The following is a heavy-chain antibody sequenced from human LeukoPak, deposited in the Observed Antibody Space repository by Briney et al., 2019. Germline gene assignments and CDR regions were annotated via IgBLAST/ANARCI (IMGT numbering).Heavy chain of an antibody. CDR3: ARISIVDSDFDY. CDR1: GLTFNKYW. J-gene: IGHJ4*02. CDR2: ISGSGGST. V-gene: IGHV3-23*01. Sequence: GGSLRLSCEASGLTFNKYWMTWVRQAPGKGLEWVSAISGSGGSTYYADSVKGRFTISRDNSKNTLYLQMNSLRAEDTAVYYCARISIVDSDFDYWGQGTLVTVSS. D-gene: IGHD2-21*01.